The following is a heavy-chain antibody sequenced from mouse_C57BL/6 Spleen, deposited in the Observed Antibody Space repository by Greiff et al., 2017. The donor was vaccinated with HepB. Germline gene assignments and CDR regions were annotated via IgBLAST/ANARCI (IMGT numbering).Heavy chain of an antibody. J-gene: IGHJ3*01. CDR1: GFTFSSYG. CDR3: ARPLYGSSSWFAY. Sequence: EVKLMESGGDLVKPGGSLKLSCAASGFTFSSYGMSWVRQTPDKRLEWVATISSGGSYTYYPDSVKGRFTISRDNAKNTLYLQMSSLKSEDTAMYYCARPLYGSSSWFAYWGQGTLVTVSA. V-gene: IGHV5-6*01. D-gene: IGHD1-1*01. CDR2: ISSGGSYT.